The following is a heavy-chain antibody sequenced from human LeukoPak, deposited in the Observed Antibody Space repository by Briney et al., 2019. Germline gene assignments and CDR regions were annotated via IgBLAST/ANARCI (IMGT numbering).Heavy chain of an antibody. V-gene: IGHV5-51*01. D-gene: IGHD6-6*01. CDR1: GYSFTSYW. CDR2: IYPGDSDT. Sequence: GESLKISCKGSGYSFTSYWIGWVRQMPGKGLEWMGIIYPGDSDTRYSPSFQGQVTISADKSISTAYLQWSSLKASDAAIYYCARLFDEDEYSRNYYYYYMDVWGKGTTVTVSS. J-gene: IGHJ6*03. CDR3: ARLFDEDEYSRNYYYYYMDV.